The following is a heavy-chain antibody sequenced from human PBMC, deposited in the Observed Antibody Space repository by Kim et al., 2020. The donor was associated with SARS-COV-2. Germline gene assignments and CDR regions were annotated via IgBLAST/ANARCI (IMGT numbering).Heavy chain of an antibody. J-gene: IGHJ4*02. D-gene: IGHD4-4*01. Sequence: TNDAQKFQGRVTMTRDTSISTAYMELSRLRSDDTAVYYCARDVRTTVTVYWGQGTLVTVSS. CDR3: ARDVRTTVTVY. V-gene: IGHV1-2*02. CDR2: T.